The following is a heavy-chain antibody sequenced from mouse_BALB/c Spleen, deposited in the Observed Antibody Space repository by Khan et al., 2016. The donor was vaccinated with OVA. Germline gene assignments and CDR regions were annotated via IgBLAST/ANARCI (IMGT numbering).Heavy chain of an antibody. V-gene: IGHV9-3*02. J-gene: IGHJ4*01. CDR1: GYTLTDYG. Sequence: QCQLGQSGPELKKPGETVKISCKASGYTLTDYGMNWVKKAPGKDLKWMGWINPNTGEPTYAEDFTGRFAFSVETAARTAYLKINNLTNEDTATYVCARNDYFGSAYRHLDHCALDYWGQGTTVTVSS. CDR2: INPNTGEP. D-gene: IGHD1-1*01. CDR3: ARNDYFGSAYRHLDHCALDY.